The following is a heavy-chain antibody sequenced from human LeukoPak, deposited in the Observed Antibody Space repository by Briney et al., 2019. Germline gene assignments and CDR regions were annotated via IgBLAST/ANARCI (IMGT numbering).Heavy chain of an antibody. D-gene: IGHD2-15*01. J-gene: IGHJ6*02. V-gene: IGHV4-34*01. CDR3: ARGLGYCSGGSCYYYYGMDV. Sequence: SETLSLTCAVYGGSFSGYYWSWIRQPPGKGLEWIGEINHSGSTNYNPSLKSRVTISVDTSKNQFSLKLSSVTAADTAVYYCARGLGYCSGGSCYYYYGMDVWGQGTTVTVPS. CDR2: INHSGST. CDR1: GGSFSGYY.